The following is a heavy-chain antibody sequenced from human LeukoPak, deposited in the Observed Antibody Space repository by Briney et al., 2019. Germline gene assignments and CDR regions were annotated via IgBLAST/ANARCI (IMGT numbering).Heavy chain of an antibody. D-gene: IGHD1-26*01. CDR3: ARGSIVGATFDYFDY. V-gene: IGHV1-2*02. CDR2: INPNSGGT. Sequence: ASVKVSCKASGYTFTDYYIHWVRQAPGQGLEWMGWINPNSGGTNYALKFQGRVTMTRDTSISTAYMDLSRLRSDDTAVYYCARGSIVGATFDYFDYWGQGTLVTVSS. CDR1: GYTFTDYY. J-gene: IGHJ4*02.